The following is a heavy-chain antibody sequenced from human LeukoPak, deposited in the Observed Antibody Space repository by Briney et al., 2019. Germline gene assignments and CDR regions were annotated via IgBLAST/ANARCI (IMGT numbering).Heavy chain of an antibody. CDR2: ISGSGGST. J-gene: IGHJ4*02. Sequence: PGGSLRLSCVASGFPFSSYWMTWVRQAPGKGLEWVSAISGSGGSTYYADSVKGRFTISRDNSKNTLYLQMNSLRAEDTAVYYCAKNYGSGSPPAFDYWGQGTLVTVSS. CDR3: AKNYGSGSPPAFDY. D-gene: IGHD3-10*01. V-gene: IGHV3-23*01. CDR1: GFPFSSYW.